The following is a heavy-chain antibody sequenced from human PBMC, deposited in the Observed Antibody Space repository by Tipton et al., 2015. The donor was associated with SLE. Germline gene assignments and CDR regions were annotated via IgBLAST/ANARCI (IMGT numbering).Heavy chain of an antibody. CDR2: IIPIFGTA. D-gene: IGHD6-6*01. V-gene: IGHV1-69*05. J-gene: IGHJ1*01. CDR1: GGTFSSYA. CDR3: ARGVKQLVRTEYFQH. Sequence: QSGAEVKKPGSSVKVSCKASGGTFSSYAISWVRQAPGQGLEWMGGIIPIFGTANYAQKFQGRVTITTDESTSTAYMELSSLRSEDTAVYYCARGVKQLVRTEYFQHWGQGTLVTASS.